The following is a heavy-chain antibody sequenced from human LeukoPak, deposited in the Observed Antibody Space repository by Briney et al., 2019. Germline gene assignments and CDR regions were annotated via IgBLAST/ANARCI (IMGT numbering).Heavy chain of an antibody. CDR2: ISSSSSYI. D-gene: IGHD5-12*01. J-gene: IGHJ6*03. V-gene: IGHV3-21*01. CDR3: AKGGGYEAQYYYYYLDV. CDR1: GFTFSSYS. Sequence: GGSLRLSCAASGFTFSSYSMNWVRQAPGKGLEWVSSISSSSSYIYYADSVKGRFTVSRDNSKNTLYLQMKSLRAEDTVVYYCAKGGGYEAQYYYYYLDVWGKGTTVTISS.